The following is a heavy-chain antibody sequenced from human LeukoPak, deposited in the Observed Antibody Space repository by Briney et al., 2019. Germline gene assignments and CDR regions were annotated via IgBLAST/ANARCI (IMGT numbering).Heavy chain of an antibody. CDR1: GYSFTSHW. CDR3: AKTDCSSTSCYLFDY. V-gene: IGHV5-51*01. J-gene: IGHJ4*02. D-gene: IGHD2-2*01. CDR2: IYPSDSDT. Sequence: GESLKISCKGSGYSFTSHWIVWVRQMPGKGLEWMGIIYPSDSDTKYSPSFQGQVTISADKSISTAYLQWSSLKASDTAMYYCAKTDCSSTSCYLFDYWGQGTLVNVPS.